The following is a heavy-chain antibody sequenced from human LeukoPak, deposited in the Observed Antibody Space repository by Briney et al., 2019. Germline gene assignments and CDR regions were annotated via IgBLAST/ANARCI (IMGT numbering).Heavy chain of an antibody. CDR2: ISGSGGSST. D-gene: IGHD6-13*01. CDR3: AKAIAVVGTQGIDH. J-gene: IGHJ4*02. V-gene: IGHV3-23*01. CDR1: GFTFGSYD. Sequence: GGSLRLSCAASGFTFGSYDMSWVRQAPGKGLEGVSGISGSGGSSTYYEDSVKGRFTISRDNSKNTLYLQMNSLRAEDTAVYYCAKAIAVVGTQGIDHWGQGTLVTVSS.